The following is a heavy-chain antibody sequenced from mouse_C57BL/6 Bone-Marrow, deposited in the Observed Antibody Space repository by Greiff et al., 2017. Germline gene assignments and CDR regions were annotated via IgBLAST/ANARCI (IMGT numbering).Heavy chain of an antibody. CDR1: GYTFTSYW. Sequence: QVQLQQPGAELVRPGSSVKLSCKASGYTFTSYWMHWVKQRPIQGLEWIGNIDPSDSETHYNQKFKDKATLTVDKSSSTAYMQLSSLTSEDSAVYYCARSFTVVAPFDYWGQGTTLTVSS. CDR2: IDPSDSET. V-gene: IGHV1-52*01. J-gene: IGHJ2*01. CDR3: ARSFTVVAPFDY. D-gene: IGHD1-1*01.